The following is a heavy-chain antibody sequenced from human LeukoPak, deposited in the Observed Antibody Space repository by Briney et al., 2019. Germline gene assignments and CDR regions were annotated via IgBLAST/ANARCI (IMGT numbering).Heavy chain of an antibody. CDR3: ARDRGYSYNYYYFDY. CDR2: IYPGDSDT. V-gene: IGHV5-51*01. CDR1: GFTFTTYW. D-gene: IGHD5-18*01. J-gene: IGHJ4*02. Sequence: GESLKISGQGSGFTFTTYWIGWVRQMPGKGLEWLGIIYPGDSDTRYSPYFQGQVTISADKSITTAYLQWSSLKASDTAIYYCARDRGYSYNYYYFDYWGQGTLVTVSS.